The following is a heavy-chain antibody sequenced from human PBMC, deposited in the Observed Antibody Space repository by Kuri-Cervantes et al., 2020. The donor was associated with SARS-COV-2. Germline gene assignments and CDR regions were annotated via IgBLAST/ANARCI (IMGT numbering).Heavy chain of an antibody. Sequence: SVKVSCKASGYSFTGYYIHWVRQAPGQGLEWMGWIIPSFGTPSYAQRFEGRVTIIADESTRTVYMEMTSLTFEDTAVYFCARDVGYGGSSELDITHFDCWGQGTLVTVSS. D-gene: IGHD4-23*01. V-gene: IGHV1-69*13. CDR2: IIPSFGTP. CDR1: GYSFTGYY. CDR3: ARDVGYGGSSELDITHFDC. J-gene: IGHJ4*02.